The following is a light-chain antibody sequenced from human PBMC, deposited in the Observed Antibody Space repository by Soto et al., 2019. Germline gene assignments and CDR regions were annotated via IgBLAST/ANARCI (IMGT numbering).Light chain of an antibody. CDR2: GAS. Sequence: EIVMKQSPATLSVSPGETATLSCRASQSVITNLDRYHQKPGQAPRLGISGASNRDTGIPARFSGSGSGTEFTLTISNLQSVDFAVYDCQHYNHWPMYNFGQRTKLEIK. CDR3: QHYNHWPMYN. CDR1: QSVITN. J-gene: IGKJ2*01. V-gene: IGKV3-15*01.